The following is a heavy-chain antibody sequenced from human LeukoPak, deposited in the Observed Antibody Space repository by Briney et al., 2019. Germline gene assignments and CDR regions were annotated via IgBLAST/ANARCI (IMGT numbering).Heavy chain of an antibody. J-gene: IGHJ4*02. V-gene: IGHV3-15*01. D-gene: IGHD3-22*01. Sequence: GGSLRLSCAASGFTSSNAWMSWVRQAPGKGLEWVGRIKSKTDGGTTDYAAPVKGRFTISRDDSKNTLYLQMNSLKTEDTAVYYCTTDPNYYDSSGYYYVYYWGQGTLVTVSS. CDR2: IKSKTDGGTT. CDR3: TTDPNYYDSSGYYYVYY. CDR1: GFTSSNAW.